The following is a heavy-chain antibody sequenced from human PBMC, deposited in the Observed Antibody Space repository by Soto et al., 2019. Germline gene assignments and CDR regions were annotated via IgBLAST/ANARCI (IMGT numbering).Heavy chain of an antibody. D-gene: IGHD2-21*02. CDR1: CASIRSTDYY. CDR3: VRTARQGAVAPHWFDR. V-gene: IGHV4-30-4*01. Sequence: SETLSLTCTVSCASIRSTDYYWSWIRQAPGKGLEWIGYVYYTGSTYYNPSLMSRLTISVDTSKNQFSLKLTSVTAAETAVYYCVRTARQGAVAPHWFDRWGQGTQVTVSS. CDR2: VYYTGST. J-gene: IGHJ5*02.